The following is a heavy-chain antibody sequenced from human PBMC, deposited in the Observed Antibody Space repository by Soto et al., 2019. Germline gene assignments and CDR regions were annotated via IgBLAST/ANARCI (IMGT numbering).Heavy chain of an antibody. Sequence: GGSLRLSCAASGFTFSSYAMSWVRQAPGKGLEWVSAISGSGGSTYYADSVKGRFTISRDNSKNTLYLQMNSLRAEDTAVYYCAASPWGYCSGGSCYNFDYWGQGTLVTVSS. D-gene: IGHD2-15*01. CDR2: ISGSGGST. V-gene: IGHV3-23*01. CDR3: AASPWGYCSGGSCYNFDY. CDR1: GFTFSSYA. J-gene: IGHJ4*02.